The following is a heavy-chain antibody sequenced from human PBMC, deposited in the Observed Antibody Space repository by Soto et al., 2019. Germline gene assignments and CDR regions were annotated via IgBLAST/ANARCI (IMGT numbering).Heavy chain of an antibody. CDR3: ATLLDESYYSRH. CDR2: TSSDGSDK. V-gene: IGHV3-30*03. J-gene: IGHJ4*02. CDR1: GFSFSSFV. Sequence: QVQLVESGGGVVQPGRSLRLSCAASGFSFSSFVMQWVRQAPGKGLEWVAATSSDGSDKYYAVSVKCRFTMSRDNSKNALYLQLSSLTTGDTAVYYCATLLDESYYSRHWGQGTLVVVSS. D-gene: IGHD1-26*01.